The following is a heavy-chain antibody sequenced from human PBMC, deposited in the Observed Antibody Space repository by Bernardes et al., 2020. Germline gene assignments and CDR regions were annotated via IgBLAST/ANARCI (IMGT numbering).Heavy chain of an antibody. V-gene: IGHV3-30*01. D-gene: IGHD2-2*02. CDR2: ISYDGSNK. CDR3: ARDSSYCSSTSCYIEYYMDV. CDR1: GFTFSSYA. J-gene: IGHJ6*03. Sequence: GGSLRLSCAASGFTFSSYAMHWVHQAPGKGLEWVAVISYDGSNKYYADSVKGRFTISRDNSKNTLYLQMNSLRPEDTAVYYCARDSSYCSSTSCYIEYYMDVWGKGTTVTVSS.